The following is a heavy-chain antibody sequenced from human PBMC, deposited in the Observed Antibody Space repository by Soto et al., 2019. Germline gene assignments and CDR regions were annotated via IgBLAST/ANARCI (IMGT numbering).Heavy chain of an antibody. D-gene: IGHD7-27*01. CDR1: CYTFTSYG. Sequence: GASVKVPCKASCYTFTSYGISWGRQAPGQGLEWMGWISAYNGNTNYAQKLQGRVTMTTDTSTSTAYMELRSLRSDDTAVYYCATEFQNWGAFDIWGQGTMVTVSS. CDR2: ISAYNGNT. J-gene: IGHJ3*02. V-gene: IGHV1-18*01. CDR3: ATEFQNWGAFDI.